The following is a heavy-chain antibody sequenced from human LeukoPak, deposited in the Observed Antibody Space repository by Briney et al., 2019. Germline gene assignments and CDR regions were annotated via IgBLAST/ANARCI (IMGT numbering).Heavy chain of an antibody. CDR1: GGSISSYY. J-gene: IGHJ4*02. CDR3: ARHTAAAGLFDY. D-gene: IGHD6-13*01. Sequence: SENLSLTCTVSGGSISSYYWSWIRQPPGKGLEWIGYIYYSGSTNYNPSLKSRVTISVDTSKNQFSLKLSSVTAADTAVYYCARHTAAAGLFDYWGQGTLVTVSS. V-gene: IGHV4-59*08. CDR2: IYYSGST.